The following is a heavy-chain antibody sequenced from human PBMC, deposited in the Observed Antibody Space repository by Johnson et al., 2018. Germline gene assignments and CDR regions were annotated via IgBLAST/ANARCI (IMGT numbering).Heavy chain of an antibody. V-gene: IGHV3-33*01. Sequence: QVQLVQSGGGVVQPGRSLRLSCAASGFTFSSYGMHWVRQAPGKGLEWVAVIWYDGSIKYYADSVKGRFTTARDNSKNTLYLQMNSLGAEDTAVYYCASPMYSRAAFDIWGQGTMVTVSS. CDR2: IWYDGSIK. CDR1: GFTFSSYG. D-gene: IGHD6-13*01. CDR3: ASPMYSRAAFDI. J-gene: IGHJ3*02.